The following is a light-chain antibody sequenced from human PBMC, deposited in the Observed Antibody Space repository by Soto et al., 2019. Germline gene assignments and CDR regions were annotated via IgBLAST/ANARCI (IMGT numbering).Light chain of an antibody. J-gene: IGKJ1*01. CDR3: QQYDTYSRT. Sequence: DIQTTQSPSALSASVGDRVTITCRASQSVSNWLAWYRKKPGEAPKLLIYEVSTLESGVPSRFSGSGSGTEFTLTISSLQPDDFATFYCQQYDTYSRTFGQGTKVEVK. CDR2: EVS. CDR1: QSVSNW. V-gene: IGKV1-5*03.